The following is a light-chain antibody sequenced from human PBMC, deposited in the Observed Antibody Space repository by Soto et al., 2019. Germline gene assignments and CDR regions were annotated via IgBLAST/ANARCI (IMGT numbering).Light chain of an antibody. CDR3: QQYGIPPRT. CDR2: GAY. J-gene: IGKJ2*01. CDR1: QIVTNSY. Sequence: EIVWTQSPGTLSLSPVERATLSCRASQIVTNSYLAWYKQKPGQAPRLLIYGAYSRATGIPDRFSGSGSGTDFSITISRLEPEDFTVYYCQQYGIPPRTFGQGTKLVMK. V-gene: IGKV3-20*01.